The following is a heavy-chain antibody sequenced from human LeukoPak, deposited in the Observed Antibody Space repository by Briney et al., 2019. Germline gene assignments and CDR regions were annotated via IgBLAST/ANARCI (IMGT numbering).Heavy chain of an antibody. V-gene: IGHV4-39*01. CDR1: GGSTSSSSDY. J-gene: IGHJ6*03. D-gene: IGHD1-14*01. CDR2: IFYSGST. CDR3: ARQNPYSYYMDV. Sequence: PSETLSLTCTVSGGSTSSSSDYWGWIRQPPGKGLEWIGSIFYSGSTYYNPSLDSRVIISIDTPKNQFSLKVSSVTAADTALYYCARQNPYSYYMDVWGKGTTVTVSS.